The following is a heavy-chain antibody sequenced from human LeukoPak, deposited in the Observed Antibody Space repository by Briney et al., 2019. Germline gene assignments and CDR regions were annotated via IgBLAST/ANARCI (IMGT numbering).Heavy chain of an antibody. V-gene: IGHV3-15*01. CDR2: IKRKSDGGTT. CDR3: TTKGYTYGNHGLDI. J-gene: IGHJ3*02. CDR1: GFTFNNAW. D-gene: IGHD5-18*01. Sequence: PGGSLRLSCAASGFTFNNAWMSWVRQAPGKGLEWVGHIKRKSDGGTTDYAAPVKGRFTISRDDSKNTLYVQMNNLEIEDTAVYYCTTKGYTYGNHGLDIWGQGTMVTVSS.